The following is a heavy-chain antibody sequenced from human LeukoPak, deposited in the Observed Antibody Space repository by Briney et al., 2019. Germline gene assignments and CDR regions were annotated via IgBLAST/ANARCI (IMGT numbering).Heavy chain of an antibody. CDR3: ARDAEDIVVVVAATSYYGMDV. D-gene: IGHD2-15*01. V-gene: IGHV3-21*01. J-gene: IGHJ6*02. Sequence: GGSLRLSCAASGFTFSSYSMNWVRQAPGKGLEWVSSISSSSSYIYYADSVKGRFTISRDNAKNSLYLQMNSLRDEDTAVYYCARDAEDIVVVVAATSYYGMDVWGQGTTVTVSS. CDR1: GFTFSSYS. CDR2: ISSSSSYI.